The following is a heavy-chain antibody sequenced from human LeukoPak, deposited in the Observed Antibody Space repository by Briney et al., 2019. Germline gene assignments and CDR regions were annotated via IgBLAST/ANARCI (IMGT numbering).Heavy chain of an antibody. J-gene: IGHJ5*02. CDR2: ILYNGSNK. CDR3: ARAGGYCSGGSCYRGYSWFDP. D-gene: IGHD2-15*01. V-gene: IGHV3-33*01. Sequence: GGSLRLSCAASGFTFSSSGMHWVRQAPGKGLEWVAVILYNGSNKYYADSVKGRFTISRDDSKNTLYLQMNSLRVEDTAVYYCARAGGYCSGGSCYRGYSWFDPWGQGTLVTVSS. CDR1: GFTFSSSG.